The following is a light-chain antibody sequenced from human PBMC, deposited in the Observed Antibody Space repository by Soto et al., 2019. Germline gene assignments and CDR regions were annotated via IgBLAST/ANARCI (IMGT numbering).Light chain of an antibody. CDR2: DVS. J-gene: IGLJ1*01. CDR1: SSDVGAYNS. V-gene: IGLV2-14*03. CDR3: SSYTSSSTYV. Sequence: QSALTQPASVSGSPGQSIAISCTGTSSDVGAYNSVSWYQQHPGSAPKLMIHDVSDRPSGVSNRFSGSKSGNTASLTISGLQAEDEADYYCSSYTSSSTYVFGTGTKLTVL.